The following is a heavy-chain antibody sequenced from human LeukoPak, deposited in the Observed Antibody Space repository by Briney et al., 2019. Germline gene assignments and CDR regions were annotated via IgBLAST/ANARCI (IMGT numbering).Heavy chain of an antibody. CDR2: ISGSGGST. V-gene: IGHV3-23*01. CDR1: GFTFSSYA. J-gene: IGHJ4*02. CDR3: ARDRWGFFES. Sequence: PGGSLRLSCAASGFTFSSYAMSWVRQAPGKGLEWVLAISGSGGSTYYADSVKGRFTISRDNAKNSLYLQMNSLRAEDTAVYYCARDRWGFFESWGQGTLVTVSS. D-gene: IGHD3-3*01.